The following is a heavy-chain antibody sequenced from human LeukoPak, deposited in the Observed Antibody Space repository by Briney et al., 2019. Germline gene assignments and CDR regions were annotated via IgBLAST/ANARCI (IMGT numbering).Heavy chain of an antibody. CDR3: ARVVMKAFYYYYMDV. J-gene: IGHJ6*03. CDR2: MNPTSGDT. Sequence: GASVKVSCKASGYTFSDYDVNWVRQAPGQGLEWMGWMNPTSGDTGYAQKFQGRVTMTRSTSRNTAYMELSRLRSEDTAVYFCARVVMKAFYYYYMDVWGKGTTIIISS. CDR1: GYTFSDYD. D-gene: IGHD2-21*01. V-gene: IGHV1-8*01.